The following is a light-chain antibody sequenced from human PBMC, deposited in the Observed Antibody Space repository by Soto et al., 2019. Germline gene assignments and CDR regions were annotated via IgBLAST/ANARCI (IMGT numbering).Light chain of an antibody. Sequence: QSVLTQPPSVSGAPGQTITISCTGTSSNVATFNLVSWYQQYPGKAPKLMIYESSKRPSGVSNRFSGSRSGNTASLTISGLQAEDEADYYCCAYAGRSNCEVFGGGTKLTVL. CDR3: CAYAGRSNCEV. J-gene: IGLJ3*02. V-gene: IGLV2-23*01. CDR2: ESS. CDR1: SSNVATFNL.